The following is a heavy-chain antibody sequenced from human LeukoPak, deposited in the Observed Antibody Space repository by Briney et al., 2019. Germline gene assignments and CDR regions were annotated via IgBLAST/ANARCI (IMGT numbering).Heavy chain of an antibody. V-gene: IGHV4-4*07. CDR2: IYTSGST. Sequence: PSETLSLTCTVSGGSISSYYWSWIRQPAGKGLEWIGRIYTSGSTNYNPSLKSRVTISVDKSKNQFSLKLSSVTAADTAVYYCARGTTGYIKETGIDYYYYYYMDVRGKGTTVTVSS. J-gene: IGHJ6*03. CDR3: ARGTTGYIKETGIDYYYYYYMDV. CDR1: GGSISSYY. D-gene: IGHD3-9*01.